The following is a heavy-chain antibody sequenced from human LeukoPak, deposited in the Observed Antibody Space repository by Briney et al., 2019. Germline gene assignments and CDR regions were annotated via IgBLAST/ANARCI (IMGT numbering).Heavy chain of an antibody. CDR3: AGLYYYGSGSYSAPADY. D-gene: IGHD3-10*01. CDR1: IFTVSSNY. CDR2: IYSGSST. Sequence: GGSLRLSCAASIFTVSSNYMSWVRHAPGKGLEWVSVIYSGSSTYYADSVKGRFTISRDNSKNTLYLQMNSLRAEDTAVYYCAGLYYYGSGSYSAPADYWGQGTLVTVSS. J-gene: IGHJ4*02. V-gene: IGHV3-66*01.